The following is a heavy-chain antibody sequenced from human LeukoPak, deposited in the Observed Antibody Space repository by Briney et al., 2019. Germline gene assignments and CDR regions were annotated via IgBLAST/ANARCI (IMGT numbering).Heavy chain of an antibody. CDR3: AREGYRISMVRGVIRSLGMDV. CDR2: INPNSGGT. V-gene: IGHV1-2*04. CDR1: GYTFTGYY. J-gene: IGHJ6*04. D-gene: IGHD3-10*01. Sequence: ASVKVSCKASGYTFTGYYMHWVRQAPGQGLEWMGWINPNSGGTNYAQKFQGWVTMTRDTSLSTAYMELSRLRSDDTAVYYCAREGYRISMVRGVIRSLGMDVWGKGTTVTVSS.